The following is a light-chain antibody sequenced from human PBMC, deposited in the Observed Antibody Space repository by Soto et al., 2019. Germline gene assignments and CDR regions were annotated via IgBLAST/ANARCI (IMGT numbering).Light chain of an antibody. CDR3: QQYGSSPPT. V-gene: IGKV3-20*01. Sequence: EIVLTQSPGTLSLSPGERATLSCRASQRVSDNYLAWYQQRPGQAPRLLIYAASSRATGIPDRFGGSGSGTDFTLTISRLEPEDFAVYYCQQYGSSPPTFGQGTKVEIK. J-gene: IGKJ1*01. CDR2: AAS. CDR1: QRVSDNY.